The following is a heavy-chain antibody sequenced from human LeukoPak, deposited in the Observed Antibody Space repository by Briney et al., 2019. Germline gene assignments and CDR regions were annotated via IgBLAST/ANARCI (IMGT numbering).Heavy chain of an antibody. Sequence: ASVKVSCKASGYTFTSYGISWVRQAPGQGLEWMGWIRVYNGDTNYAQKLQGRVTMITDTSTSTAYMELRSLRSDDTAVYYCARTGAILWFGERWDGNWFDPWGQGTLVTVSS. V-gene: IGHV1-18*01. CDR1: GYTFTSYG. J-gene: IGHJ5*02. CDR2: IRVYNGDT. CDR3: ARTGAILWFGERWDGNWFDP. D-gene: IGHD3-10*01.